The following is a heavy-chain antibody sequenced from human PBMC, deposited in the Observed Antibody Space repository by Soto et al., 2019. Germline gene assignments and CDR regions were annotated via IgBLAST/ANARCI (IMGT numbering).Heavy chain of an antibody. CDR2: IWYDGSNK. D-gene: IGHD6-13*01. V-gene: IGHV3-33*01. CDR1: GFTFSSYG. CDR3: ARFKRRGAAANFGHYFYYMDF. Sequence: GGSLRRSCAASGFTFSSYGMHRVLQDPGKGLEWVAVIWYDGSNKYYADSVKGRFTISRDNSKNTLYLQMNSLRAEDTAVYYCARFKRRGAAANFGHYFYYMDFWGKGTTVNVSS. J-gene: IGHJ6*03.